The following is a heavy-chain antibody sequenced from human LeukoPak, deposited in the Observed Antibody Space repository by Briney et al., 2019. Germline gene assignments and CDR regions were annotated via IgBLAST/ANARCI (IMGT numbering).Heavy chain of an antibody. V-gene: IGHV1-18*01. CDR1: GFALTSYN. Sequence: ASVKLSCNASGFALTSYNIVWLRQAPGQRLEWVGWVTAFNENTHSSRKVQVRVTVTRDTSTSTAYMELRSRTFDATAVSYCSRNTYGYKFSMDVWGKGPAVTVSS. D-gene: IGHD5-24*01. CDR3: SRNTYGYKFSMDV. CDR2: VTAFNENT. J-gene: IGHJ6*03.